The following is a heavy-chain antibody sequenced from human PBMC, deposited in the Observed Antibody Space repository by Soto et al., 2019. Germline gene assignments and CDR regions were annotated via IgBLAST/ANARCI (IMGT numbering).Heavy chain of an antibody. Sequence: GGSLRLSCAASGFTFSNAWMSWVRQAPGKGLEWVGRIKSKTDGGTTDYAAPVKGRFTISRDDSKNTLYLQMNSLKTEDTAVYYCTTRSIVVVPAGYYYYMDVWGKGTTVTVSS. CDR3: TTRSIVVVPAGYYYYMDV. D-gene: IGHD2-2*01. J-gene: IGHJ6*03. CDR1: GFTFSNAW. V-gene: IGHV3-15*01. CDR2: IKSKTDGGTT.